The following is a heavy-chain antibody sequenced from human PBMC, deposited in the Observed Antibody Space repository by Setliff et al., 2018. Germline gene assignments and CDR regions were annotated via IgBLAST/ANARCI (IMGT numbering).Heavy chain of an antibody. Sequence: GGSLRLSCAASGFTFSRYWMSWVRQAPGKGLEWVANIKQDGSEKYYVDSVKGRFTISRDNAKNSLYLQMNSLRAEDAAVYYCARDGGEYWGQGTLVTVSS. D-gene: IGHD3-16*01. J-gene: IGHJ4*02. CDR3: ARDGGEY. CDR2: IKQDGSEK. CDR1: GFTFSRYW. V-gene: IGHV3-7*01.